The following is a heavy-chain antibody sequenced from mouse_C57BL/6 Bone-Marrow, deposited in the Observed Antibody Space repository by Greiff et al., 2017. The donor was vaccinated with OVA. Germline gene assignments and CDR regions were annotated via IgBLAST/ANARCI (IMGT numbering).Heavy chain of an antibody. J-gene: IGHJ3*01. D-gene: IGHD1-1*01. CDR2: IRNKADGYTT. Sequence: EVTVEESGGGLVQPGGSLSLSCAASGFTFTAYYMGWVRQPHGKGLEWVGLIRNKADGYTTEYSASVKGRFTISRDNSQSILYLQINALTADDSASYYCARYPHYCSSPAWFAYWGQGTLVTVSA. CDR3: ARYPHYCSSPAWFAY. CDR1: GFTFTAYY. V-gene: IGHV7-3*01.